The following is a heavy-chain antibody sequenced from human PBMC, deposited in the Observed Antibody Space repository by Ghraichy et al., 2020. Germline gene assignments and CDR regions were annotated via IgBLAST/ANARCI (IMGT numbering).Heavy chain of an antibody. V-gene: IGHV3-33*01. CDR3: ARGEGCSGGSCYDYMDV. CDR2: IWYDGSNK. Sequence: GGSLRLSCAASGFTFSSYGMHWVRQAPGKGLEWVAVIWYDGSNKYYADSVKGRFTISRDNSKNTLYLQMNSLRAEDTAVYYCARGEGCSGGSCYDYMDVWGKGTTVTVSS. CDR1: GFTFSSYG. D-gene: IGHD2-15*01. J-gene: IGHJ6*03.